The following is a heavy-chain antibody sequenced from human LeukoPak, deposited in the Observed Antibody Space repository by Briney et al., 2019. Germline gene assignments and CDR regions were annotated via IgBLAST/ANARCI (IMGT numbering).Heavy chain of an antibody. Sequence: SETLSLTCTVSGGSINSYYWSWIRQPPGKGPEWIGQIHYSGSTKYDPSLKSRVTISVDTSKNQFSLKLNSVTTADTAVYYCARHARHASCGNDCFSRAFDIWGQGTMVIVSS. J-gene: IGHJ3*02. CDR1: GGSINSYY. CDR3: ARHARHASCGNDCFSRAFDI. D-gene: IGHD2-21*02. V-gene: IGHV4-59*01. CDR2: IHYSGST.